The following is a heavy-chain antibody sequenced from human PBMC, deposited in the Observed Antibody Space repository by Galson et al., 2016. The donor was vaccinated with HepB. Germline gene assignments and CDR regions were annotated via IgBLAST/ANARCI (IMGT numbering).Heavy chain of an antibody. V-gene: IGHV3-11*01. CDR3: ARDRVVIILGDHFYYGMDV. Sequence: SLRLSCAASGFTFSDYYMNWIRQAPGKGLEWISYISTSGTNIQYADSVKGRFTISRDNAKNSLYLQMNSLRAEDTALYYCARDRVVIILGDHFYYGMDVWGQGTTVTVSS. CDR1: GFTFSDYY. J-gene: IGHJ6*02. CDR2: ISTSGTNI. D-gene: IGHD3-3*01.